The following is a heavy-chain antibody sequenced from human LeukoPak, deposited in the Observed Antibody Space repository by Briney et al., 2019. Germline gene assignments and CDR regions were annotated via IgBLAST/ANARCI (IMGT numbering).Heavy chain of an antibody. V-gene: IGHV1-69*05. CDR2: IIPIFGTA. Sequence: SVKVSCKASGGTFSSYAISWVRQAPGQGLEWMGGIIPIFGTANYAQKFQGRVTITTDESTSTAYMELSSLRSEDTAVYYCARVVVLRFLEWLLDAFDIWGQGTMVTVSS. J-gene: IGHJ3*02. CDR1: GGTFSSYA. CDR3: ARVVVLRFLEWLLDAFDI. D-gene: IGHD3-3*01.